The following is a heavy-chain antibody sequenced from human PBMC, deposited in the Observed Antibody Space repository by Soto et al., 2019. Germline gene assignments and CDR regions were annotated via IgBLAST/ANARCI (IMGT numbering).Heavy chain of an antibody. V-gene: IGHV4-39*01. CDR2: IYYSGST. CDR1: GGPISSSSYY. Sequence: SETLSLTCTVSGGPISSSSYYWGWIRQPPGKGLEWIGTIYYSGSTYYNSSLKSRVTISVDTSKNQFSLKLNSVTAADTAIYYCAVGINWFDPWGQGTLVTVSS. J-gene: IGHJ5*02. CDR3: AVGINWFDP.